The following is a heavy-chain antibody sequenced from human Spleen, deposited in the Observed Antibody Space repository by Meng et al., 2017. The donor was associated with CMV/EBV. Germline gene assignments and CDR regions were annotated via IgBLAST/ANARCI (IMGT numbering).Heavy chain of an antibody. Sequence: ASVKVSCKASGYTFSDYYIHWMRQAPGQGPEWMGWINPNSGVTNYAQKFQGRVTMNRDTSISTAYMELNRLTKDDAAVYYCASKLHYAFWSSYPGTEGVDPFNIWGQGTLVTVSS. D-gene: IGHD3-3*01. CDR1: GYTFSDYY. CDR3: ASKLHYAFWSSYPGTEGVDPFNI. V-gene: IGHV1-2*02. CDR2: INPNSGVT. J-gene: IGHJ3*02.